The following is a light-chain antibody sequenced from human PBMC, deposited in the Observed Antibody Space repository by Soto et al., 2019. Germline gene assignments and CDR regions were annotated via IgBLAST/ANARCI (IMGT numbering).Light chain of an antibody. CDR1: SEHITYA. Sequence: QSVLTQSPSASASLGASVKLTCTLSSEHITYAIAWHQQQPEKGPRYLMKLTSDGIHNRGDGIPDRFSGSSSGAERYLAISSHHSEDEATYYCQTWGTGILFGGGTKLTVL. V-gene: IGLV4-69*01. CDR2: LTSDGIH. J-gene: IGLJ3*02. CDR3: QTWGTGIL.